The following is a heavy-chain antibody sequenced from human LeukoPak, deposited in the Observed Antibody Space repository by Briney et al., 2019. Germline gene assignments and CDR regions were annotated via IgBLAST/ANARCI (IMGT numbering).Heavy chain of an antibody. V-gene: IGHV3-48*01. CDR2: LGPTSSTI. CDR3: ARYTHSSGFDY. J-gene: IGHJ4*02. D-gene: IGHD6-19*01. CDR1: GFIFSSYS. Sequence: GGSLRLSCAASGFIFSSYSMNWVRQAPGKGLERVSYLGPTSSTISYADSVRGRFTISRDNSKNTLYLQMNSLRAEDTAVYYCARYTHSSGFDYWGQGTLVTVSS.